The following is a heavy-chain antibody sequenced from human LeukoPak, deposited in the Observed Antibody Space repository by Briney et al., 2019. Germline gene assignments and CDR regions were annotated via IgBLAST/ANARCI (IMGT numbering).Heavy chain of an antibody. CDR3: ARGLIPGFLDY. D-gene: IGHD2-8*01. J-gene: IGHJ4*02. CDR2: INSDESIT. V-gene: IGHV3-74*01. Sequence: PGGSLRLPCAASGXTFSSSWVYWVRQAPGKGLVWVSRINSDESITTYADSVKGRFTISRDNAKNTLYLQMNSLRAEDTAVYYCARGLIPGFLDYWGQGTPVTVSS. CDR1: GXTFSSSW.